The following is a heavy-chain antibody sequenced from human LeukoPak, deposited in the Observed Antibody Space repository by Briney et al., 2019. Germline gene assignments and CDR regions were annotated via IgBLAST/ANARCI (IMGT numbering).Heavy chain of an antibody. CDR2: ISSGSSTI. CDR1: GFTFSRYS. J-gene: IGHJ4*02. V-gene: IGHV3-48*02. D-gene: IGHD2-15*01. Sequence: QPGGSLRLSCAASGFTFSRYSMNWVRQAPGKGLEWVSYISSGSSTIYYADSVKGRFTISRDNAKNSLYLQMNSLKDEDTAVYYCAISWGYYFDYWGQGTLVTVSS. CDR3: AISWGYYFDY.